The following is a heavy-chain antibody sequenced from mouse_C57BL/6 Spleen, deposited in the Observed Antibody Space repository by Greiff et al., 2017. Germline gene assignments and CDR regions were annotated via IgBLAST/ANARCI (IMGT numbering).Heavy chain of an antibody. CDR2: INYDGSST. CDR1: GFTFSDYY. J-gene: IGHJ1*03. D-gene: IGHD2-3*01. V-gene: IGHV5-16*01. Sequence: EVKLVESEGGLVQPGSSMKLSCTASGFTFSDYYMAWVRQVPEKGLEWVANINYDGSSTYYLDSLKSRFIISRDNAKNILYLQMSSLKSEDTATYYCAREGGGYYVYFDVWGTGTTVTVSS. CDR3: AREGGGYYVYFDV.